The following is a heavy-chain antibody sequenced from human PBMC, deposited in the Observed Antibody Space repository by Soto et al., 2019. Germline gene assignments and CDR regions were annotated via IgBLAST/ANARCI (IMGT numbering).Heavy chain of an antibody. CDR3: AREGVAPYYYYGMDV. V-gene: IGHV1-58*01. CDR2: IDFGSANA. D-gene: IGHD5-12*01. Sequence: SVKVSCKTSGFTFSSSAVHWVRQARGHRLQWIGWIDFGSANANYAQMLQERVTISRDMSTSTAYMELSSLRPEDTAVYYCAREGVAPYYYYGMDVWGQRTPVTVSS. J-gene: IGHJ6*02. CDR1: GFTFSSSA.